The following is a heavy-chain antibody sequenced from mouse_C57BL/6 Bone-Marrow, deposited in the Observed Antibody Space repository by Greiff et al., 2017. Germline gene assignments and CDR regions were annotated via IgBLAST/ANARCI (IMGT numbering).Heavy chain of an antibody. Sequence: EVKLQESGAELVRPGASVKLSCTASGFNIKDDYMPWVKQRPEQGLEWIGWIDPENGDTEYASKFQGKATITADTSSNTAYLQLSSLTSGDSAVYFCARLEFDGSSGDWYFDVWGTGTTVTVSS. CDR1: GFNIKDDY. D-gene: IGHD1-1*01. V-gene: IGHV14-4*01. CDR3: ARLEFDGSSGDWYFDV. CDR2: IDPENGDT. J-gene: IGHJ1*03.